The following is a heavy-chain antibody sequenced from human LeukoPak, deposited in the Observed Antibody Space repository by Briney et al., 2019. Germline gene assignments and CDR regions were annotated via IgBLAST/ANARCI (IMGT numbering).Heavy chain of an antibody. D-gene: IGHD4-17*01. CDR3: AKALGGDYGDYGSHWYFDL. Sequence: GGSLRLSCAASGFTFSSYAMSWVRQAPGKGLEWVSAISGSGGSTYYADSVKGRFTISRDNSKNTLYLQMNSLRAEDTAVYYCAKALGGDYGDYGSHWYFDLWGRGTLVTVSS. J-gene: IGHJ2*01. CDR2: ISGSGGST. CDR1: GFTFSSYA. V-gene: IGHV3-23*01.